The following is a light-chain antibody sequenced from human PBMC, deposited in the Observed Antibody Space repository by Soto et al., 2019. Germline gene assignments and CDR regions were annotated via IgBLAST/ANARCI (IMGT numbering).Light chain of an antibody. CDR3: HQDHISPQDT. CDR2: GAS. CDR1: QSVSSN. Sequence: EIVMTQSPATLSVSPGERATLSCRASQSVSSNLAWYQQKPGQAPRLLIYGASTRATGIPARFSGSESGTDFTLTISSLQSEDFAFYYCHQDHISPQDTFGQGTKVEIK. V-gene: IGKV3-15*01. J-gene: IGKJ2*01.